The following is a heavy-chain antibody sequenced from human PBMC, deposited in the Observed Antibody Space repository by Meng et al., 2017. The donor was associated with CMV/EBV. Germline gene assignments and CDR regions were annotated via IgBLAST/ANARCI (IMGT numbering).Heavy chain of an antibody. CDR3: AGAAYDCWSGYYSGNWFDP. CDR2: ISYDGSNK. J-gene: IGHJ5*02. Sequence: SRAASGFTFSSYAMHWVRQAPGKGLEWVAVISYDGSNKYYADSVKGRFTISRDNSKNTLYLQMNSLRAEDAAVYYGAGAAYDCWSGYYSGNWFDPWGQGTLVTVSS. CDR1: GFTFSSYA. V-gene: IGHV3-30*04. D-gene: IGHD3-3*01.